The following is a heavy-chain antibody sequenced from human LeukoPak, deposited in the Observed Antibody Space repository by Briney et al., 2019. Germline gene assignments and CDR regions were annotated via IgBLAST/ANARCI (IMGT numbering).Heavy chain of an antibody. CDR1: GFTFSSYA. CDR3: AKTNAPYSSSWDNSPGAFDI. Sequence: PGGSLRLSCAASGFTFSSYAMSWVRQAPGKGLEWVSSFSGSGSRTYYADSVKGRFTVSRDNSKNTLYLQMSSLRAEDTAVYYCAKTNAPYSSSWDNSPGAFDIWGQGTMVTVSS. V-gene: IGHV3-23*01. J-gene: IGHJ3*02. CDR2: FSGSGSRT. D-gene: IGHD6-13*01.